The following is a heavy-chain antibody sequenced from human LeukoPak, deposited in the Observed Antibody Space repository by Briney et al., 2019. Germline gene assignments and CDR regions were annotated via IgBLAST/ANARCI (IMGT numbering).Heavy chain of an antibody. D-gene: IGHD3-10*01. Sequence: GGSLRLSCAASGFTFSSYWMSWVRQAPGKGLEWVSYISSSGSTIYYADSVKGRFTISRDNAKNSLYLQMNSLRAEDTAVYYCTKCDGSGSYYTDYWGQGTLVTVSS. J-gene: IGHJ4*02. CDR1: GFTFSSYW. V-gene: IGHV3-48*04. CDR3: TKCDGSGSYYTDY. CDR2: ISSSGSTI.